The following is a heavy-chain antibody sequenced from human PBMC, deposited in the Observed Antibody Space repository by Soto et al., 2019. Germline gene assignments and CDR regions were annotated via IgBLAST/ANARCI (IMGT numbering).Heavy chain of an antibody. Sequence: PGGSLRLSCAASGFTFSSYGMHWVRQAPGKGLEWVAVISYDGSNKYYADSVKGRFTISRDNSKNTLYLQMNSLRAEDTAVYYCAKAQRGYYYYYMDVRGKGTTVTVSS. CDR3: AKAQRGYYYYYMDV. J-gene: IGHJ6*03. CDR2: ISYDGSNK. CDR1: GFTFSSYG. V-gene: IGHV3-30*18.